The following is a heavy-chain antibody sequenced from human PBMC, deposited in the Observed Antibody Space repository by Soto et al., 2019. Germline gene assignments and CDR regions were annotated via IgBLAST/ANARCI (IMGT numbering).Heavy chain of an antibody. CDR2: INTDGSST. CDR3: VRSDYYYYALDV. Sequence: GGSLRLSCAASGFTFSSYGMHWVRQAPGKGLVWVAHINTDGSSTTYADSVKGRFTISRDNAKNTLDLQMNSLRAEDTAIYYCVRSDYYYYALDVRGQGTTVTVSS. J-gene: IGHJ6*02. CDR1: GFTFSSYG. V-gene: IGHV3-74*01.